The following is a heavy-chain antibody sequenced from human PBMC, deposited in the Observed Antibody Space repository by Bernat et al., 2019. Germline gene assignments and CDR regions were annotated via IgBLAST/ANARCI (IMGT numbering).Heavy chain of an antibody. D-gene: IGHD2-15*01. J-gene: IGHJ4*01. Sequence: EVQLLDSGGGLVQPGGSLRLSCAASTFTFSDYAMSWVRQAPGKGLEWVSVVSGDSSSTTYYADSVKGRFTISRDNSKNTLYLQMNSLRAEDTAVYYCAKGGTNFCSGGSCCPQWFDYWGRGTLVTVSS. V-gene: IGHV3-23*01. CDR3: AKGGTNFCSGGSCCPQWFDY. CDR1: TFTFSDYA. CDR2: VSGDSSSTT.